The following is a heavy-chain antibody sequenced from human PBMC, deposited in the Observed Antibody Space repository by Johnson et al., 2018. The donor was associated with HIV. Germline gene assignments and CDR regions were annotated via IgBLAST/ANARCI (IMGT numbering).Heavy chain of an antibody. Sequence: QVQLVESGGGMVQPGGSLRLSCAASGLTFSGSGMHWVRQAPGKGLAWVAFTRYDGSNKHYVDSVKGRFAISRDNSKNTLFLQMNSLRAEDTAVYYCARQKLGGGWTLDDAFDIWGQGTMVTVSS. J-gene: IGHJ3*02. D-gene: IGHD3-16*01. CDR3: ARQKLGGGWTLDDAFDI. CDR2: TRYDGSNK. CDR1: GLTFSGSG. V-gene: IGHV3-30*02.